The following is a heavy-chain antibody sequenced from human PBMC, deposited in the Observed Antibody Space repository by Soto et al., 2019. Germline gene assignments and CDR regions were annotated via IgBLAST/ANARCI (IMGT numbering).Heavy chain of an antibody. D-gene: IGHD1-7*01. CDR1: GGSIDNYY. Sequence: SETLSLTCAVSGGSIDNYYWSWIRQPPGKGLEWIGYIYSSGSTNYHPPLRSRVTISVDTSENQFSLKLRSVTAADTAVYYCARYGGTYPGFMAFDPWGQGTLVTVSS. CDR3: ARYGGTYPGFMAFDP. V-gene: IGHV4-59*01. CDR2: IYSSGST. J-gene: IGHJ5*02.